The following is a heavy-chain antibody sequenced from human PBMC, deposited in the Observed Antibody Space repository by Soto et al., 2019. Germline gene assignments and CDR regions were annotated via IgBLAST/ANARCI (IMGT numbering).Heavy chain of an antibody. D-gene: IGHD4-4*01. CDR3: ARDASAPPNYFDP. CDR1: GGSIDSGDYY. J-gene: IGHJ5*02. CDR2: VYYSGTT. V-gene: IGHV4-61*08. Sequence: ATFAVPCSVSGGSIDSGDYYWSWIRQPPGKGLEWIGYVYYSGTTNYNPFLKSRVTLSLDKSKNQFSLKMNSVTAADTAVYYCARDASAPPNYFDPCGQRTLVTVPS.